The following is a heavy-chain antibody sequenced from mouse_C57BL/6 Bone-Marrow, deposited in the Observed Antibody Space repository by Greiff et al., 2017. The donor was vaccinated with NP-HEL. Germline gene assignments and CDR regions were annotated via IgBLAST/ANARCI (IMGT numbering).Heavy chain of an antibody. Sequence: VQLQQPGAELIKPGASVKLSCKASGYTFTSYWMHWVKQRPGQGLEWIGMIHPNSGSTNYNEKFKRKATLTVDKSSSTAYMQLSSLTSEDPAVYYCARYLGYWGQGASVTVSS. CDR3: ARYLGY. V-gene: IGHV1-64*01. CDR2: IHPNSGST. CDR1: GYTFTSYW. J-gene: IGHJ4*01.